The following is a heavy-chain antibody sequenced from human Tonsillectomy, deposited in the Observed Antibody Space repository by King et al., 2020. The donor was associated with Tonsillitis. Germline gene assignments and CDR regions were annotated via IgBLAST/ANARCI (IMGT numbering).Heavy chain of an antibody. CDR2: ISSSSSYI. V-gene: IGHV3-21*01. CDR1: GFTFSSYS. D-gene: IGHD2-21*02. J-gene: IGHJ5*02. CDR3: AREVVVTAMEVNWFDP. Sequence: VQLVESGGGLVKPGGSLRLSCAASGFTFSSYSMNWVRQAPGKGLEWVSSISSSSSYIYYADSVKGRFTIPRDNAKNSLYLQMNSRRAEDTAVYYCAREVVVTAMEVNWFDPWGQGTLVTVSS.